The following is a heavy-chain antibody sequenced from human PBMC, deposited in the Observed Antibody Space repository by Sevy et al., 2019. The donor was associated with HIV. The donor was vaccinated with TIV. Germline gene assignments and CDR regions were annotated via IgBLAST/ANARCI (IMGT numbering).Heavy chain of an antibody. CDR3: AKVRVTTDYYYYGMDV. V-gene: IGHV3-30*02. CDR1: GFTFSSYG. Sequence: GGSLRLSCAASGFTFSSYGMHWVRQAPGKGLEWVAFIWYDGSNKYYADSVKGRFTISRDNSKNTLYLQMNSLRAEDTAVYYCAKVRVTTDYYYYGMDVWGQGTTVTVSS. J-gene: IGHJ6*02. D-gene: IGHD4-17*01. CDR2: IWYDGSNK.